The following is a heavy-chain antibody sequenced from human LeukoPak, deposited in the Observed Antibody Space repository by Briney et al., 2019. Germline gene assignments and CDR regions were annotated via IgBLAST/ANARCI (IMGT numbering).Heavy chain of an antibody. CDR3: TTVIVVVPAAISVAFDI. CDR2: IKSKTDGGTT. V-gene: IGHV3-15*01. D-gene: IGHD2-2*01. Sequence: GGSLRLSCAASGFTFSNAWMSWVRQAPGKGLEWVGRIKSKTDGGTTDYAAPVKGRFTISRDDSKNTLYLQMNSLKTEDTAVYYCTTVIVVVPAAISVAFDIWGQGTMVTVSS. CDR1: GFTFSNAW. J-gene: IGHJ3*02.